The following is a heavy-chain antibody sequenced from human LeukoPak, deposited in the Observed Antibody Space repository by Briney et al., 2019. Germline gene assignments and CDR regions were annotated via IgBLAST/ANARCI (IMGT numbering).Heavy chain of an antibody. V-gene: IGHV3-43*02. Sequence: PGGSLRLSCAASGFTFDDYAMHWVRQAPGKGLEWVSLISGDGGSTYYADSVKGRFTISRDNSKNSLYLQMNSLRAEDTALYYCARVAGIAAAGMIDYWGQGTLVTVSS. CDR1: GFTFDDYA. D-gene: IGHD6-13*01. J-gene: IGHJ4*02. CDR3: ARVAGIAAAGMIDY. CDR2: ISGDGGST.